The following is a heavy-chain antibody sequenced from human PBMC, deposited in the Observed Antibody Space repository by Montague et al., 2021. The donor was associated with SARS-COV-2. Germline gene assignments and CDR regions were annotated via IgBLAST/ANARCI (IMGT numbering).Heavy chain of an antibody. CDR2: IDWDDDK. J-gene: IGHJ3*02. Sequence: PALVKPTQTPTLTCTFSGFSLSTSGMCVSWIRQPPGKALEWLALIDWDDDKYYSTSLETRLTISKDTSKNQVVLTMTNMDPVDTATYYCARIWGATRGDAFDIWGQGTMVTVSS. CDR1: GFSLSTSGMC. CDR3: ARIWGATRGDAFDI. V-gene: IGHV2-70*01. D-gene: IGHD1-26*01.